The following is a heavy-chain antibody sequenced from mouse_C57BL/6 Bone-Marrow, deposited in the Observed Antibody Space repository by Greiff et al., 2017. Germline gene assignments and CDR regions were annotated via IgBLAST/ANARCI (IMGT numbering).Heavy chain of an antibody. V-gene: IGHV5-4*01. D-gene: IGHD1-1*01. CDR2: ISGGGSYT. CDR3: ARENFPYYYGSSFDY. CDR1: GFTFSSYA. Sequence: EVKLMESGGGLVKPGGSLKLSCAASGFTFSSYAMSWVRQTPEKRLEWVATISGGGSYTYYPDNVKGRFTITRDNAKTNLFLQMSHLKSDDTAMYYCARENFPYYYGSSFDYWGHGTTLTVSS. J-gene: IGHJ2*01.